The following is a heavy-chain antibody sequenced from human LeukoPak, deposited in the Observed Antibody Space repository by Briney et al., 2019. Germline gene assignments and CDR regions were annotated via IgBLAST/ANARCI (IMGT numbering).Heavy chain of an antibody. V-gene: IGHV4-59*01. D-gene: IGHD6-13*01. CDR3: ARRDGGYSSSWYVFDY. J-gene: IGHJ4*02. Sequence: SETLSLTCTVSGGSISSYYWSWIRQPPGKGLEWIGYIYYSGSTNYNPSLKSRVTISVDTSKNQFSLKLSSVTAADTAVYYCARRDGGYSSSWYVFDYWGQGTLVTVSS. CDR2: IYYSGST. CDR1: GGSISSYY.